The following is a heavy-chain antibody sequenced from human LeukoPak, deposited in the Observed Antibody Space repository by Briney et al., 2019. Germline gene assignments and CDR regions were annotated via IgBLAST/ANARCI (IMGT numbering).Heavy chain of an antibody. J-gene: IGHJ4*02. CDR1: GYTFTSYY. CDR3: ARPFGPYYDILTGLSGY. CDR2: INPTGGST. V-gene: IGHV1-46*01. D-gene: IGHD3-9*01. Sequence: ASVTVSCKASGYTFTSYYMHWVRQAPGQGLEWMGLINPTGGSTDYAQNFQGRVTMTTDTSTSTAYMELRSLRSDDTAVYYCARPFGPYYDILTGLSGYWGQGTLVTVSS.